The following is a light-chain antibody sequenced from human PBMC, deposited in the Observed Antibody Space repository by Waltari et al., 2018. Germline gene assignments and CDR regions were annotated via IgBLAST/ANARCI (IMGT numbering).Light chain of an antibody. CDR3: CSYAGKSNLI. Sequence: QYALPQPASVSGSPAQSITIPCTGTPILRLSLLSWYQQYPGKAPQLLIYEVNKRPSGVSDRFSGSQSGNAASLAISGLQADDEAEYYCCSYAGKSNLIFGAGTKLTVL. CDR2: EVN. J-gene: IGLJ2*01. CDR1: PILRLSL. V-gene: IGLV2-23*02.